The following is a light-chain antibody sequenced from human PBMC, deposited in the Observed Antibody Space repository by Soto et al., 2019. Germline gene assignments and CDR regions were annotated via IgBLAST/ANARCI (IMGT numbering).Light chain of an antibody. Sequence: QSALTQPASVSGSPGQSITISCTGTSTDVGSHNLVSWYQQYPGKAPKLIIFEASKRPSGVSNRFSGSKSDTTASLTISGLQAEDEADYYCCSIAYRSTYVFGTGTKVTVL. CDR2: EAS. CDR1: STDVGSHNL. V-gene: IGLV2-23*01. J-gene: IGLJ1*01. CDR3: CSIAYRSTYV.